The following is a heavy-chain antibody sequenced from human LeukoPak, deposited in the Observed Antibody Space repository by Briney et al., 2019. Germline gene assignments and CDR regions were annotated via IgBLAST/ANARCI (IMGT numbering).Heavy chain of an antibody. CDR1: GGSITSSSYY. CDR3: TREYGFMTTVFHAFDI. Sequence: SETLSLTCTVSGGSITSSSYYWGWIRQPPGKGLEWIGSVYYSGNTYYNSSLKSRVTTSVDTSKNQFPLKLSSVTAADTAIYYCTREYGFMTTVFHAFDIWGQGTMVTVSS. CDR2: VYYSGNT. V-gene: IGHV4-39*06. J-gene: IGHJ3*02. D-gene: IGHD4-17*01.